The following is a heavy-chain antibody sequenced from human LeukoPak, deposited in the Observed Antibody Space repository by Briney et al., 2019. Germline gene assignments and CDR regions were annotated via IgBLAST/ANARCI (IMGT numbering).Heavy chain of an antibody. CDR3: AKDSAAAGLYYFDY. J-gene: IGHJ4*02. D-gene: IGHD6-13*01. CDR2: ISWNSGSI. V-gene: IGHV3-9*01. CDR1: GFTFDDYA. Sequence: GGSLRLSWAASGFTFDDYAMPWVRQAPGKGLEWVSGISWNSGSIGYADSVKGRFTISRDNAKNSLYLQMNSLRAEDTALYYCAKDSAAAGLYYFDYWGQGTLVTVSS.